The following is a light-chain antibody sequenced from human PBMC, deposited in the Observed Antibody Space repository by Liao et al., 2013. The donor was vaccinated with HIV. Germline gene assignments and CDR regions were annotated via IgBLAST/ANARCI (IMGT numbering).Light chain of an antibody. J-gene: IGLJ2*01. Sequence: SYELTQPPSVSVAPGKTARITCGGNNIGSKSVHWYRQKPGQAPVMVISYENDRPLGIPERYSGSKSGNTATLSIKRVEAGDEAVFYCQVWDRDTDHPVFGGGTKLTVL. CDR1: NIGSKS. CDR3: QVWDRDTDHPV. V-gene: IGLV3-21*04. CDR2: YEN.